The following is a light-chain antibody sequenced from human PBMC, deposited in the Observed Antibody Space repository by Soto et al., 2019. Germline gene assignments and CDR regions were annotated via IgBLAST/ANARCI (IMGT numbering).Light chain of an antibody. CDR2: GNS. CDR3: QSYDSSLSGGV. V-gene: IGLV1-40*01. J-gene: IGLJ2*01. CDR1: SSNIGAGYD. Sequence: QAVLTQPPSVSGAPGQRVTIFCTGSSSNIGAGYDVHWYQQLPGTAPKLLIYGNSNRPSGVPDRFSGSKSGTSASLAITGLQAEDEADYDCQSYDSSLSGGVFGGGTKLTVL.